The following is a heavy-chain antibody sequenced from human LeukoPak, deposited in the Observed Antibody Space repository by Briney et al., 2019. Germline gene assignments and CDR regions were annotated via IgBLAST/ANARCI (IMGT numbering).Heavy chain of an antibody. CDR2: ISSSSSYT. Sequence: GGSLRLSCAASGFTFSDYYMSWIRQAQGKGLECVSYISSSSSYTHYADSVKGRFTISRDNAENSLYLQMNSLRAEDTAVYYCTRGHYGLEVWGQGTTVTVSS. V-gene: IGHV3-11*05. J-gene: IGHJ6*02. CDR1: GFTFSDYY. CDR3: TRGHYGLEV.